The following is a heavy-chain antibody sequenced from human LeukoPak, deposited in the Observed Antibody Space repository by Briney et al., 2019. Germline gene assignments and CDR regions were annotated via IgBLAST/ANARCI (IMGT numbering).Heavy chain of an antibody. Sequence: SETLSPTCTVSGGSISSSSYYWGWIRQPPGKGLEWIGSIYYSGSTYYNPSLKSRVTISVDTSKNQFSLKLSSVTAADTAVYYCARHGRRVEEKPYWYFDLWGRGTLVTVSS. D-gene: IGHD1-14*01. V-gene: IGHV4-39*01. CDR2: IYYSGST. CDR3: ARHGRRVEEKPYWYFDL. J-gene: IGHJ2*01. CDR1: GGSISSSSYY.